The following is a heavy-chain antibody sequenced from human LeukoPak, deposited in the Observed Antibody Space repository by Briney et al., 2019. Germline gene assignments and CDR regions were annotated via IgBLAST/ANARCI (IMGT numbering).Heavy chain of an antibody. J-gene: IGHJ4*02. CDR2: IWYDGSNK. Sequence: TGGSLRLSCAASGFTFSSYGMHWVRQAPGKGLEWVAVIWYDGSNKYYADSVKGRFTISRDNSKNTLFLQMNSLRAEDTAVYYCAREGSSGEHDYWGQGTLVTVSS. V-gene: IGHV3-33*01. D-gene: IGHD3-22*01. CDR3: AREGSSGEHDY. CDR1: GFTFSSYG.